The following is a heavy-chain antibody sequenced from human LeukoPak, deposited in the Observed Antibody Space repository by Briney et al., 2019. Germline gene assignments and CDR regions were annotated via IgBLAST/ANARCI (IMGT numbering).Heavy chain of an antibody. V-gene: IGHV3-21*01. D-gene: IGHD3-10*01. CDR1: GSTFSSYS. J-gene: IGHJ5*02. Sequence: GGSLRLSCAASGSTFSSYSMNWVRQAPGKGLEWVSSISSSSSYIYYADSVKGRFTISRDNAKNSLYLQMNSLRAEDTAVYYCARALKEWFGELLSWFDPWGQGTLVTVSS. CDR3: ARALKEWFGELLSWFDP. CDR2: ISSSSSYI.